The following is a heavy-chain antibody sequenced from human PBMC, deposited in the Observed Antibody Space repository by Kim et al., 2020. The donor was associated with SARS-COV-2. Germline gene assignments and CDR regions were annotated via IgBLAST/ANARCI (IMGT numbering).Heavy chain of an antibody. CDR3: ARLSGNGGYFDY. V-gene: IGHV1-69*13. D-gene: IGHD1-26*01. Sequence: SVKVSCKASGGTFSSYAISWVRQAPGQGLEWMGGIIPIFGTANYAQKFQGRVTITADESTSTAYMELSSLRSEDTAVYYCARLSGNGGYFDYWGQGTLVTVSS. J-gene: IGHJ4*02. CDR2: IIPIFGTA. CDR1: GGTFSSYA.